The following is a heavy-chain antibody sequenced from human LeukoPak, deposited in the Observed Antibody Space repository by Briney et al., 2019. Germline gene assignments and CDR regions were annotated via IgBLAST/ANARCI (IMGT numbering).Heavy chain of an antibody. CDR1: GGPFSAYY. CDR3: ARVPVDGHLDY. J-gene: IGHJ4*02. D-gene: IGHD3-9*01. V-gene: IGHV4-34*01. CDR2: INHSGST. Sequence: SETLSLTCAVNGGPFSAYYWTWIRQPPGKGLEWIGEINHSGSTNYYPSLKSRVTISVDTSKNQFSLKLSSVTAADTAVYYCARVPVDGHLDYWGQGTLVTVSS.